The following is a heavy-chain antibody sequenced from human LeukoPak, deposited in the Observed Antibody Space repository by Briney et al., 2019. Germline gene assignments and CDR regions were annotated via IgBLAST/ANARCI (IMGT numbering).Heavy chain of an antibody. Sequence: GGSLRLSCAASGFTFSDYYMSWIRQAPGKGLEWVSYISSSGSTIYYADSVKGRFTISRDNAKNSLYLQMNSLRAEDTAVYYCASPYNSRWYELCYWGQGTLVTVSS. V-gene: IGHV3-11*04. CDR2: ISSSGSTI. CDR1: GFTFSDYY. CDR3: ASPYNSRWYELCY. D-gene: IGHD6-13*01. J-gene: IGHJ4*02.